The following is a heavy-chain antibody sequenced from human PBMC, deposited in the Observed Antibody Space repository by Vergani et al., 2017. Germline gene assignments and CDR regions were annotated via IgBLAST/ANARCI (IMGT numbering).Heavy chain of an antibody. J-gene: IGHJ2*01. V-gene: IGHV4-31*03. CDR2: IYYSGST. Sequence: QVQLQESGPGLVKPSQTLSLTCTVSGGSISSGGYYWSWIRQHPGKGLEWIGYIYYSGSTYYNPSLKSRVTISVDTSKNQFSLKLSSVTAADTAVYYCARVPDSSWYWVSWYFDLWGRGTLVSVSS. CDR3: ARVPDSSWYWVSWYFDL. CDR1: GGSISSGGYY. D-gene: IGHD6-13*01.